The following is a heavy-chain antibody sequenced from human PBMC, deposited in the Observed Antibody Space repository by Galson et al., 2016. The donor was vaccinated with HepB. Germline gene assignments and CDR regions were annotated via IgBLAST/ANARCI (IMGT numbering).Heavy chain of an antibody. CDR3: ARDIYEGAMDV. V-gene: IGHV3-53*01. CDR1: GLSVSRNY. Sequence: GSLRLSCAASGLSVSRNYMTWVRQAPGKGLEWVSSIYSDGRTYYADSVKGRFTISRDNSKNTLFLQMNGLRADDTAVYYCARDIYEGAMDVWGKGTTVTVSS. J-gene: IGHJ6*03. CDR2: IYSDGRT. D-gene: IGHD5/OR15-5a*01.